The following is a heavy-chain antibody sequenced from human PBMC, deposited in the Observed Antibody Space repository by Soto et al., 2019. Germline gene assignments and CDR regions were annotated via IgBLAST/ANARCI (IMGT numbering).Heavy chain of an antibody. V-gene: IGHV1-69*13. J-gene: IGHJ4*02. Sequence: ASVTVSCQASGGTFSSYAISWVRQAPGQGLEWMGGIIPIFGTANYAQKFQGRVTITADESTSTAYMELSSLRSEDTAVYYCARGFYDSSGYYDYWGQGTLVTVSS. D-gene: IGHD3-22*01. CDR2: IIPIFGTA. CDR3: ARGFYDSSGYYDY. CDR1: GGTFSSYA.